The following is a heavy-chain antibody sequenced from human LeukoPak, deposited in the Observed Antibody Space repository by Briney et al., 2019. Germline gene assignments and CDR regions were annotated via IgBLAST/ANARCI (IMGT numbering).Heavy chain of an antibody. D-gene: IGHD3-10*01. CDR3: ARGAKVTMVRGVIGGYYYGMDV. CDR1: GGTFSSYA. Sequence: GASVKVSCKASGGTFSSYAISWVRQAPGQGLEWMGGIIPIFGTANYAQKFQGRVTITADESTSTAYMELSSLRSEDTAVYYCARGAKVTMVRGVIGGYYYGMDVWGQGTTVTVSS. V-gene: IGHV1-69*13. CDR2: IIPIFGTA. J-gene: IGHJ6*02.